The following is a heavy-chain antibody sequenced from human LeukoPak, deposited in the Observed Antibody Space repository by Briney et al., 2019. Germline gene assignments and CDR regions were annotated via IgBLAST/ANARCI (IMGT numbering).Heavy chain of an antibody. D-gene: IGHD3-10*01. J-gene: IGHJ5*02. CDR2: IYYSGDS. CDR1: GGSISDSSYY. CDR3: ARMGSWFRELLVWFDP. Sequence: SETLSLTCTVSGGSISDSSYYWGWIRQPPGKGLEWIGHIYYSGDSYYNPSLKSRVTISVDSSKNQFSLRLSSVTAADTALYYCARMGSWFRELLVWFDPFGQGCLVTVSS. V-gene: IGHV4-39*07.